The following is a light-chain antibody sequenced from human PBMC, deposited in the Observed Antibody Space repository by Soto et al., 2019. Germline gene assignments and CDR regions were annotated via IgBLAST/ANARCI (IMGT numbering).Light chain of an antibody. CDR3: SSYTSTRFPVV. CDR1: SSDVGGYNY. V-gene: IGLV2-14*03. J-gene: IGLJ2*01. CDR2: DVS. Sequence: QSSLTQPASVSGSPGQSITISCPGTSSDVGGYNYVSWYQQHPGKAPKLLIYDVSNRPSGVSNRFSASKSGNTASLTISGLQAEDEADYYCSSYTSTRFPVVFGGGTQLTVL.